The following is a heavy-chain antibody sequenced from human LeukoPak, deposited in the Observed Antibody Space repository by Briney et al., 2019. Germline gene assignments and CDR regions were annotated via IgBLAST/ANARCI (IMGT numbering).Heavy chain of an antibody. CDR3: ARRLSGYFGDYFDY. J-gene: IGHJ4*02. D-gene: IGHD3-22*01. V-gene: IGHV4-39*07. Sequence: SETLSLTCTVSGGSISSSSYYWGWIRQPPGKGLEWIGSIYYSGSTYYNPSLKSRVTISVDTSKNQFSLKLSSVTAADTAVYYCARRLSGYFGDYFDYWGQGALVTVSS. CDR1: GGSISSSSYY. CDR2: IYYSGST.